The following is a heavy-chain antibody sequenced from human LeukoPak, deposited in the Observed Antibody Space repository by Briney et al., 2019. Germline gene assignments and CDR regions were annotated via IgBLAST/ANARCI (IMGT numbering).Heavy chain of an antibody. Sequence: TLSLTCTVSGVSISSGGYCWSWLRQQKGKGLEWIGNIYYSGRTYYNPSLKSRVTISVDSSKNQFSLKLSSVTAADTAVYYCARDLEVRGVILGYFDYWGQGTVLSVSS. J-gene: IGHJ4*02. D-gene: IGHD3-10*01. V-gene: IGHV4-31*03. CDR3: ARDLEVRGVILGYFDY. CDR1: GVSISSGGYC. CDR2: IYYSGRT.